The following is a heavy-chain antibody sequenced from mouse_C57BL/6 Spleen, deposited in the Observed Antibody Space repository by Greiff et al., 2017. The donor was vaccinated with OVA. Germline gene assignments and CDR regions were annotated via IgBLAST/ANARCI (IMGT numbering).Heavy chain of an antibody. J-gene: IGHJ4*01. CDR3: ARNFAGYDDYDEDYAMDY. D-gene: IGHD2-4*01. CDR2: IWSGGST. CDR1: GFSLTSYG. V-gene: IGHV2-2*01. Sequence: VMLVESGPGLVQPSQSLSITCTVSGFSLTSYGVHWVRQSPGKGLEWLGVIWSGGSTDYNAAFISRLSISKDNSKSQVFFKMNSLQADDTAIYYCARNFAGYDDYDEDYAMDYWGQGTSVTVSS.